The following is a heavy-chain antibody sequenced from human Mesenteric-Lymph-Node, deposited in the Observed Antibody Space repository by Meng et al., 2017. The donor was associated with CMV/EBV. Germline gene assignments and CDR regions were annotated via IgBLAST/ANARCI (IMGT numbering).Heavy chain of an antibody. CDR2: TRHDESAK. J-gene: IGHJ6*02. Sequence: GGSLRLSCVASGFNFNIYGMHWVRQAPGKGLEWVAFTRHDESAKYYGDSVKGRFTISRDNAKNSLYLQMNSLRAEDTAVYYCARVQYGSGSYYTGAYGMDVWGQGTTVTVSS. V-gene: IGHV3-30*02. D-gene: IGHD3-10*01. CDR3: ARVQYGSGSYYTGAYGMDV. CDR1: GFNFNIYG.